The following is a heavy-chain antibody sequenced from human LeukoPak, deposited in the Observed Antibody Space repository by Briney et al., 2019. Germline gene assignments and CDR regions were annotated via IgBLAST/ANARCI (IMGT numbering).Heavy chain of an antibody. V-gene: IGHV3-53*01. D-gene: IGHD2-21*01. Sequence: GGSLRLSCAASGFTVSSNHMNWVRQAPGKGLEWVSVIYSGGKTYYADSVKGRFTISRDNSKNTLYLQMNSLRAEDTAVYYCARGGRVMSTIAYWGQGTLVTVSS. CDR2: IYSGGKT. J-gene: IGHJ4*02. CDR3: ARGGRVMSTIAY. CDR1: GFTVSSNH.